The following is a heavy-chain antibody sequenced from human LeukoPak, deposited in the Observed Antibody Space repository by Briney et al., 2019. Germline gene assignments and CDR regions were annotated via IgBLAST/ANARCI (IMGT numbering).Heavy chain of an antibody. Sequence: RAGGSLRLSCAASGFTFSSYGMHWVRQAPDKGLEWVAFIRYDGSNKYYADSVKGRFTISRDNSKNTLYLQMDSLRSEDTGVYYCVRQAQEDYWGQGTLVTVSS. CDR1: GFTFSSYG. J-gene: IGHJ4*02. CDR3: VRQAQEDY. V-gene: IGHV3-30*02. CDR2: IRYDGSNK.